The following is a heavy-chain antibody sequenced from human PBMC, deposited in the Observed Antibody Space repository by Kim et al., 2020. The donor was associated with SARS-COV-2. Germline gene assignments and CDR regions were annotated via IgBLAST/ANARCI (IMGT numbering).Heavy chain of an antibody. V-gene: IGHV3-30-3*01. Sequence: GGSLILSCAASGFTFSSYAMHWVRQDPGKGLEWVAVISYDGSNKYYADSVKGRFTISRDHSKNTLYLQMNSLRAEDTAVYYCARDYSDAFDIWGQGTMVT. CDR3: ARDYSDAFDI. D-gene: IGHD4-4*01. CDR2: ISYDGSNK. CDR1: GFTFSSYA. J-gene: IGHJ3*02.